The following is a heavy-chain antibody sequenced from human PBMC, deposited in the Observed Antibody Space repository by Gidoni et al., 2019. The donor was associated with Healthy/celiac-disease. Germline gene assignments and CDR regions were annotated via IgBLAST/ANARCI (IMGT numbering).Heavy chain of an antibody. V-gene: IGHV3-21*01. CDR2: ISSSSSYI. CDR1: VFSFSSYS. J-gene: IGHJ3*02. D-gene: IGHD4-17*01. Sequence: VPVVGVWGGRVRAGGGLGVACCASVFSFSSYSMNWVRQAPGKGLEWVSSISSSSSYIYYADSVKGRFTISRDNAKNSLYLQMNSLRAEDTAVYYCARGSERDGEEDAFDIWGQGTMVTVSS. CDR3: ARGSERDGEEDAFDI.